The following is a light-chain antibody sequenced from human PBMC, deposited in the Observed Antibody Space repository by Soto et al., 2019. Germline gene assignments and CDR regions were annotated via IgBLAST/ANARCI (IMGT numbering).Light chain of an antibody. CDR1: QSISNN. V-gene: IGKV3-15*01. CDR2: GAS. CDR3: QQYKNWWT. J-gene: IGKJ1*01. Sequence: EIVMTQSPATLSVSPGERATLSCRASQSISNNLAWYHQRPGQAPRLLIYGASTRATGIPARFSGSGSGTEFTLTISSQQSEDFAVYYCQQYKNWWTFGQGTRVDIK.